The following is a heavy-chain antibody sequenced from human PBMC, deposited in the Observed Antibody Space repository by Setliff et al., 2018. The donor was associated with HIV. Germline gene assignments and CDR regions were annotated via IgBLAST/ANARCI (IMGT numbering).Heavy chain of an antibody. V-gene: IGHV1-69*13. CDR3: ASGSGYCTKGDCYIGVHRTPDKYYFDS. D-gene: IGHD2-8*01. Sequence: ASVKVSCKASGDSLSNYVITWVRRAPGQGLEWMGGIVPLFGTTNYAQNFQGRLTITADQVMTTAYMELTSLRSEDTAVYYCASGSGYCTKGDCYIGVHRTPDKYYFDSWGQGALVTVSS. CDR1: GDSLSNYV. J-gene: IGHJ4*02. CDR2: IVPLFGTT.